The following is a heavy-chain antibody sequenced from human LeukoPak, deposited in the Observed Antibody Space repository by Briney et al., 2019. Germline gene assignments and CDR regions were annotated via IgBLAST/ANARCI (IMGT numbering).Heavy chain of an antibody. CDR2: IKQDGSDK. CDR3: ARYNSAWKTDDY. Sequence: GGSLRLSCAASGFTFNSYWMTWVRQAPGKGLEWVADIKQDGSDKHYAGSVKGRSTISRDNAKNSLYLQMNSLRAEDTAVYFCARYNSAWKTDDYWGQGTLVTVSS. CDR1: GFTFNSYW. D-gene: IGHD6-19*01. J-gene: IGHJ4*02. V-gene: IGHV3-7*03.